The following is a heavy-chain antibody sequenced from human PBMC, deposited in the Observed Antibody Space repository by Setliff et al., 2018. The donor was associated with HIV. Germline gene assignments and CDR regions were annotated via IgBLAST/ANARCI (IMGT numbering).Heavy chain of an antibody. J-gene: IGHJ6*02. V-gene: IGHV4-31*03. Sequence: SETLSLTCTLSGGSISSGAYYWTWIRQHPGKGLEWIGYIYYSGSTYYNPSLKSRLTISLDTSSNQFSLRLSSVTAADTAVYYCTRDRSDFHYRGMDVWGQGTTVTVSS. CDR2: IYYSGST. CDR3: TRDRSDFHYRGMDV. D-gene: IGHD2-21*02. CDR1: GGSISSGAYY.